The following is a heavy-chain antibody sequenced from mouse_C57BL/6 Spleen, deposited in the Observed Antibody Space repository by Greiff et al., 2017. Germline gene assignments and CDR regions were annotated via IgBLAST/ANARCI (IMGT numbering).Heavy chain of an antibody. J-gene: IGHJ2*01. V-gene: IGHV3-6*01. D-gene: IGHD2-2*01. CDR3: AREGIYYGYDRGFDY. Sequence: VQLQQSGPGLVKPSQSLSLTCSVTGYSITSGYYWNWIRQFPGNKLEWMGYISYDGSNNYNPSLKNRISITRATSKNQFFLKLNSVTTEDTATYYCAREGIYYGYDRGFDYWGQGTTLTVSS. CDR2: ISYDGSN. CDR1: GYSITSGYY.